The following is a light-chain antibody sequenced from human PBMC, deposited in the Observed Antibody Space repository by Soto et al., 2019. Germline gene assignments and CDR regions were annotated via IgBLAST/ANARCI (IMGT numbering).Light chain of an antibody. CDR3: QQYNNWPIT. CDR1: QSVSSN. CDR2: GAS. J-gene: IGKJ5*01. Sequence: EILMTSSPATLSVSPGERATLSCRASQSVSSNLAWYQQKPGQVPSLLILGASTRATGIPARFSGSGSGTEFTLTISSLQSEDFAVYYCQQYNNWPITFGQGTRLEIK. V-gene: IGKV3-15*01.